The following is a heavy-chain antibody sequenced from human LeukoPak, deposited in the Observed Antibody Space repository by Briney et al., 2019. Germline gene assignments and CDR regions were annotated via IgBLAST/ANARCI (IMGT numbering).Heavy chain of an antibody. CDR2: ITGSGGST. V-gene: IGHV3-23*01. D-gene: IGHD5-12*01. CDR1: GFTFSTYV. Sequence: GSLRLSCAASGFTFSTYVVNWVRQAPGKGLEWVSTITGSGGSTYYADSVKGRFTISRDNSKNTLYLQMNSLRAEDTAVYYCARRRGYSGYDLDYWGQGTLVTVSS. CDR3: ARRRGYSGYDLDY. J-gene: IGHJ4*02.